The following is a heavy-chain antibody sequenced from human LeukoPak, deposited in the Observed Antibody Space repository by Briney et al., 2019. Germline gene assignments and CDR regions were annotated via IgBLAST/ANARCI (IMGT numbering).Heavy chain of an antibody. V-gene: IGHV3-23*01. CDR2: ISGSGGST. D-gene: IGHD3-22*01. CDR1: GFTFSSYA. Sequence: PGGYLRLYGAASGFTFSSYAMSWVRQAPGQGLEWVSAISGSGGSTYYADSVKGRFTISRDTSKNTLYLQMNSLRAEDTAVYYCAKVPSYYYDSSGYYYDYWGQGTLVTVSS. CDR3: AKVPSYYYDSSGYYYDY. J-gene: IGHJ4*02.